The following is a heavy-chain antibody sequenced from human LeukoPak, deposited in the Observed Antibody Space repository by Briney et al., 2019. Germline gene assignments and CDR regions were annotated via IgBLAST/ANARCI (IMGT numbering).Heavy chain of an antibody. J-gene: IGHJ6*02. Sequence: GGSLRLSCAASGCTFSNAWMSWVRQAPGKGLEGVGRIKRKTDGVTTDYAAREKGRFTISRDDSKNTLYLQMNSLKPEDTAVYYCTTADYYDSSGYDYYYYGMDVWGQGTTVTVSS. D-gene: IGHD3-22*01. CDR1: GCTFSNAW. V-gene: IGHV3-15*01. CDR3: TTADYYDSSGYDYYYYGMDV. CDR2: IKRKTDGVTT.